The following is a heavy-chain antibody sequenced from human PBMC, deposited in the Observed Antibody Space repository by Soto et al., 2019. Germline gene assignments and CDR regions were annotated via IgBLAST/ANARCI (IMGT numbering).Heavy chain of an antibody. D-gene: IGHD6-19*01. CDR2: ISAYNGHT. J-gene: IGHJ4*02. CDR3: ARDSPKFIAVADRDY. CDR1: GYTFTSYG. Sequence: QVQLVQSGAEVKKPGASVKVSCQASGYTFTSYGISWVRQAPGKGLEWIGWISAYNGHTNYAQKLQCRVTMPTATSTRTAYMELRSLRSDDTAVYYCARDSPKFIAVADRDYWGKGTLVTVSS. V-gene: IGHV1-18*01.